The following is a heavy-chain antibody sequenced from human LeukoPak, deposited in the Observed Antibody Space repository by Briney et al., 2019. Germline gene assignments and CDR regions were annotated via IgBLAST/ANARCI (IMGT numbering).Heavy chain of an antibody. Sequence: ASVKVSCKASGYTFTGYHIHWVRQAPGQGLEWMGWINPNSGGTNYAQKFQGRATMTRDTSISTAYMELSRLRSDDTAVYYCAREIITMVRGVIDYWGQGTLVTVSS. J-gene: IGHJ4*02. CDR2: INPNSGGT. CDR3: AREIITMVRGVIDY. V-gene: IGHV1-2*02. D-gene: IGHD3-10*01. CDR1: GYTFTGYH.